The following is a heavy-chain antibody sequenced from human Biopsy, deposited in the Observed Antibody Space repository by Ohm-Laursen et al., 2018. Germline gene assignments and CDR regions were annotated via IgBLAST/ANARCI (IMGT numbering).Heavy chain of an antibody. J-gene: IGHJ3*02. V-gene: IGHV1-8*01. D-gene: IGHD1-7*01. Sequence: ASVKVSCKTSGYTFINYDIHWVRQASGQGLEWMGWMNPKSGYTGYAHKFQGRVTMARNASISTANMEMSSLRSEDTAVYYCARGRLSGTRRALDIWGQGTMVTVSS. CDR3: ARGRLSGTRRALDI. CDR1: GYTFINYD. CDR2: MNPKSGYT.